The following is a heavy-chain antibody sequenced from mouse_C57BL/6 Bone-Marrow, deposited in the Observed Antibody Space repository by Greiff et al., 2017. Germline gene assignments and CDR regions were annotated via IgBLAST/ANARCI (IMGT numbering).Heavy chain of an antibody. V-gene: IGHV5-6*01. CDR2: ISSGGSYP. D-gene: IGHD1-3*01. CDR3: ARLKGYFDY. CDR1: GFTFSSYG. J-gene: IGHJ2*01. Sequence: EVMLVESGGDLVKPGGSLKLSCAASGFTFSSYGMSWVRQTPDKRLEWVATISSGGSYPYYPDSVKGRFTISRDNAKNTLYLQMSSLKAEDTAMYYCARLKGYFDYWGQGTTLTVSS.